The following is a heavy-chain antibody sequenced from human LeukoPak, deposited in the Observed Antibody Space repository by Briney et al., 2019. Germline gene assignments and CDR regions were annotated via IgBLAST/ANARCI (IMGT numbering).Heavy chain of an antibody. D-gene: IGHD2-15*01. Sequence: GGSLRLSCAASGFTVSSNYMSWVRQAPGKGLEWVSVIYSGGSTHYADSVKGRFTISRDNSKNTLYLQMNSLRAEDTAVYYCAKDTLRYCSGGSCYYFDYWGQGTLVTVSS. CDR2: IYSGGST. CDR3: AKDTLRYCSGGSCYYFDY. CDR1: GFTVSSNY. V-gene: IGHV3-66*01. J-gene: IGHJ4*02.